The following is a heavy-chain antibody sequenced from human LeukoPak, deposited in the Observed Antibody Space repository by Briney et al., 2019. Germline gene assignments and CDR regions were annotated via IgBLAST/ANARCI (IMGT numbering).Heavy chain of an antibody. CDR2: ISYDGSNK. CDR3: ARGFFSRIVSYYYYGMDV. V-gene: IGHV3-30*04. J-gene: IGHJ6*02. Sequence: GGSLRLSCAASGFTFSSYAMHWVRQAPGKGLEWVAVISYDGSNKYYADSVKGRFTISRDNSKNTLYLQMNSLRAEDTAVYYCARGFFSRIVSYYYYGMDVWGQGTTVTVSS. D-gene: IGHD5/OR15-5a*01. CDR1: GFTFSSYA.